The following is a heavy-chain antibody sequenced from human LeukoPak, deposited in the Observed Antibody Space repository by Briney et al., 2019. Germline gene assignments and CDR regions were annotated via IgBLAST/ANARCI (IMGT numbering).Heavy chain of an antibody. CDR1: GYTFSSYG. V-gene: IGHV1-18*01. J-gene: IGHJ5*02. D-gene: IGHD3-10*01. Sequence: ASVKVSCKASGYTFSSYGISWVRQAPGQGLEWMGRISAYNGDTNYAQKLQDRVTMTTHKSTSTAYLEVRSLRSDDTAVYYCARGGYYGSGNDFRFDPWGQGTLVTVSS. CDR2: ISAYNGDT. CDR3: ARGGYYGSGNDFRFDP.